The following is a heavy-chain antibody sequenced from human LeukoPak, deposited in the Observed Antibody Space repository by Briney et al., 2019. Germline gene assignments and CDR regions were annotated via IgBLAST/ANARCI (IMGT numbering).Heavy chain of an antibody. V-gene: IGHV4-59*01. J-gene: IGHJ6*02. Sequence: SETLSLTCAVYGGSFSGYYWSWVRQPPGKGLEWVGYICYSRSTNYNPSLKSRVTISVDTSKNQFSLKLSSVTAADTAVYYCARSPSGTDYYYYGMDVWGQGTTVTVSS. D-gene: IGHD1-1*01. CDR1: GGSFSGYY. CDR3: ARSPSGTDYYYYGMDV. CDR2: ICYSRST.